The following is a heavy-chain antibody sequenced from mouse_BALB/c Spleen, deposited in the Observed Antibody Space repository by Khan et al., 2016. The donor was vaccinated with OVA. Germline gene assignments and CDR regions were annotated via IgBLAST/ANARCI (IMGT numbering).Heavy chain of an antibody. Sequence: VQLKESGPGLVKPSQSLSLTCTVTGYSITSEYVWNWIRQFPGNKLEWMGYINYSGNTKFNPSLKSRTSITRDTSKNQFFLQLNSVTTEDTATYYCARKDYYDYDTFAYWGQGTLVTVSA. CDR2: INYSGNT. CDR1: GYSITSEYV. D-gene: IGHD2-4*01. CDR3: ARKDYYDYDTFAY. J-gene: IGHJ3*01. V-gene: IGHV3-2*02.